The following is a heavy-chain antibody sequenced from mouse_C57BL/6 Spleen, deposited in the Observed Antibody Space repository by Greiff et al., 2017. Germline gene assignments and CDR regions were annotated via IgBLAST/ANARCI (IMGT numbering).Heavy chain of an antibody. CDR3: YGSSYWYFDV. J-gene: IGHJ1*03. CDR1: GYTFTSYW. D-gene: IGHD1-1*01. Sequence: QVQLQQPGAELVKPGASVKMSCKASGYTFTSYWITWVKQRPGQGLEWIGDIYPGSGSTNYNEKFTSKATLTVDTSSSTAYMQLSSLTSEDSAVYYCYGSSYWYFDVWGTGTTVTVSS. V-gene: IGHV1-55*01. CDR2: IYPGSGST.